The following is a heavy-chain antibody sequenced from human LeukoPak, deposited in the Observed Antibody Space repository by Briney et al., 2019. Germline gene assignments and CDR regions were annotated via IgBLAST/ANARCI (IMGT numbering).Heavy chain of an antibody. Sequence: GGSLRLSCAAPGFTFSSYAMSWVRQAPGKGLEWVSAISGSGGSTYYADSVKGRFTISRDNSKNTLYLKMNSLRAEDTAVYYCAKEPMTGIAAAGYYFDYWGQGTLVTVSS. J-gene: IGHJ4*02. D-gene: IGHD6-13*01. CDR2: ISGSGGST. CDR3: AKEPMTGIAAAGYYFDY. V-gene: IGHV3-23*01. CDR1: GFTFSSYA.